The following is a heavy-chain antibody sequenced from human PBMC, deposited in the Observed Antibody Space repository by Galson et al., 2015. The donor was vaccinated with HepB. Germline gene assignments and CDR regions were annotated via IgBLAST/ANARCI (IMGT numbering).Heavy chain of an antibody. Sequence: SVTVSCKASGSTFTSYDINWVRQATGQGLEWMGWMNPNSGNTGYAQKFQVRVTMTSNTSISTAYMELSSLRSEDTAVYYCASKEICSRGSCYDNWFDPWGQGTLVTVSS. D-gene: IGHD2-15*01. CDR2: MNPNSGNT. V-gene: IGHV1-8*01. CDR3: ASKEICSRGSCYDNWFDP. J-gene: IGHJ5*02. CDR1: GSTFTSYD.